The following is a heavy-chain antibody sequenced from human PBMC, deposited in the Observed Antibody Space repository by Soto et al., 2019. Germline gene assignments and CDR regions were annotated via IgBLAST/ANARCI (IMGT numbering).Heavy chain of an antibody. V-gene: IGHV3-43*01. J-gene: IGHJ4*02. CDR2: ISWDGGST. CDR3: AKGIVRPYSYPPSGWYTFVY. CDR1: GFTFDDYT. Sequence: EVQLVESGGVVVQPGGSLRLSCAASGFTFDDYTMHWVRQAPGKGLEWVSLISWDGGSTYYADSVKGRFTISRDNSKNSLYLQMNSLRTEDTALYYCAKGIVRPYSYPPSGWYTFVYWGQGTLVTVSS. D-gene: IGHD6-19*01.